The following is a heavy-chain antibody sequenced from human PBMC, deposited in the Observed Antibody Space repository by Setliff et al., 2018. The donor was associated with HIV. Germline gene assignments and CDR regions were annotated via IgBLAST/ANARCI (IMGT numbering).Heavy chain of an antibody. CDR2: ISSTGAHI. CDR1: GFTFSSFS. Sequence: GGSLRLSCAASGFTFSSFSMNWVRQAPGKGLEWVASISSTGAHISTADSVKGRFTISRDDAKKSLYLQMNGLRADDTAVYYCVRGNGWVQDYWGQGTLVTVSS. D-gene: IGHD6-19*01. V-gene: IGHV3-21*01. J-gene: IGHJ4*02. CDR3: VRGNGWVQDY.